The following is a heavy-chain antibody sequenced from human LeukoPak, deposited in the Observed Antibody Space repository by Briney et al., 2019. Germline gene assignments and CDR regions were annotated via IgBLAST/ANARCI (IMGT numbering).Heavy chain of an antibody. CDR2: VFYTGKT. Sequence: PSETLSLTCTVSGGSVSTSDYYWGWIRQSPIKGLEWIGDVFYTGKTNYNPSLRGRATISIDTSKNQFSLKLTYVTAADSAVYYCARVFDSWGQGTLVTVSS. J-gene: IGHJ4*02. CDR1: GGSVSTSDYY. V-gene: IGHV4-39*07. CDR3: ARVFDS.